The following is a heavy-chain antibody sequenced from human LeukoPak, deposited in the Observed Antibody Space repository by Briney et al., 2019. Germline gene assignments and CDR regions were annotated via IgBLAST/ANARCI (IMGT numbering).Heavy chain of an antibody. D-gene: IGHD1-26*01. Sequence: SETLSLTCTVSGGSISSYYWSWIRQPPGKGLEWIGYIYYSGSTNYSPSLKSRVTISVDTSKNQFSLKLSSVTAADTAVYYCARANSGSYRIWGQGTLVTVSS. CDR1: GGSISSYY. CDR2: IYYSGST. J-gene: IGHJ4*02. V-gene: IGHV4-59*01. CDR3: ARANSGSYRI.